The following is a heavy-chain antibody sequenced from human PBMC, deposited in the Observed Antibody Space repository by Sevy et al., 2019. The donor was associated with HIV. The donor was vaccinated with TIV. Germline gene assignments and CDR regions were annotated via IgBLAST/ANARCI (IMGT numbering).Heavy chain of an antibody. J-gene: IGHJ6*02. V-gene: IGHV3-23*01. D-gene: IGHD2-2*02. CDR2: ISHSGDGT. Sequence: GGSLRLSCAASGFTFSSYAMSWVRQAPGKGLEWVSAISHSGDGTYYENSVKGRFTISRDNSKNTRYLEMNSLRAEDTAVYYCAKGTLVVPTVIYYYYGMSVWGQGTTVTVSS. CDR1: GFTFSSYA. CDR3: AKGTLVVPTVIYYYYGMSV.